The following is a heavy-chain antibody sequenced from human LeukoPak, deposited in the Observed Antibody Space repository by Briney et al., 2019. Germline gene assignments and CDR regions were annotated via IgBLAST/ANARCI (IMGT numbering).Heavy chain of an antibody. CDR3: ARVGLIPAAGTPEY. D-gene: IGHD6-13*01. CDR1: GFTFSGRY. J-gene: IGHJ4*02. Sequence: GGSLRLSCAASGFTFSGRYKSWIRQAPGKGLEWVSYISTSGSDTYYADSVKGRFTTSRDNAKNSLYLQMNSLRAEDTAVYYCARVGLIPAAGTPEYWGQEPLVTVSS. V-gene: IGHV3-11*06. CDR2: ISTSGSDT.